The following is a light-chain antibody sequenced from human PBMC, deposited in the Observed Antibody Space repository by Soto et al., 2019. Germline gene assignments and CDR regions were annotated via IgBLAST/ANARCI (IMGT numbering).Light chain of an antibody. CDR2: KAS. J-gene: IGKJ1*01. CDR1: QTISSW. V-gene: IGKV1-5*03. CDR3: QHYNSYSEA. Sequence: DIPMTQSPSTLSGSVGDRVTITCRASQTISSWLAWYQQKPGKAPKLLIYKASTLKSGVPSRFSCSGSGTQFTLTISRLQPDDFAPYYCQHYNSYSEAFGQGTKVELK.